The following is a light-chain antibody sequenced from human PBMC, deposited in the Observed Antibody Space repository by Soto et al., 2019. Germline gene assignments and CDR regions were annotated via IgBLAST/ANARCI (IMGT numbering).Light chain of an antibody. Sequence: QSVLTHPASVSGSPGQSITISGTGTSSDVGGYDYVSWYQQHPGKAPKLMISEVSNRPSGVSNRFSGSKSGNTASLTISGLQAEDEADYYCSSYTSSTTLFYVFGTGTKVTVL. V-gene: IGLV2-14*01. CDR1: SSDVGGYDY. CDR3: SSYTSSTTLFYV. CDR2: EVS. J-gene: IGLJ1*01.